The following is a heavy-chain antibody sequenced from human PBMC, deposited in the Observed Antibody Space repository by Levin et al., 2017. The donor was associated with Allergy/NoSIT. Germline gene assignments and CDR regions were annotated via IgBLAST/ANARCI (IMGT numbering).Heavy chain of an antibody. CDR2: ISDSGAST. J-gene: IGHJ4*02. V-gene: IGHV3-23*01. CDR1: GFTLSDSA. D-gene: IGHD2-15*01. CDR3: ARGSYCSGGTCDSRLGY. Sequence: PGGSLRLSCAGSGFTLSDSAMSWVRQAPGEGLVWVSGISDSGASTYYADSVKGRFTISRDISTNRVFLQMNSLSAEDTALYYCARGSYCSGGTCDSRLGYWGQGILVTVSS.